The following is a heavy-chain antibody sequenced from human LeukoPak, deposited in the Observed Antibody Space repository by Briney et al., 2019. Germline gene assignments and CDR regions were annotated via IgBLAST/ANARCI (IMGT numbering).Heavy chain of an antibody. J-gene: IGHJ4*02. CDR1: GASMSDHY. D-gene: IGHD6-13*01. CDR3: ATRPGGSTWYGVFDF. CDR2: VYGSGTT. V-gene: IGHV4-59*11. Sequence: PSETLSLTCTVSGASMSDHYWSWVRQPPGKGLELIGYVYGSGTTNYNPSLNGRVTMSVDTSKNQFSLKLTSVTPADTALYYCATRPGGSTWYGVFDFWSRGTLVTVSS.